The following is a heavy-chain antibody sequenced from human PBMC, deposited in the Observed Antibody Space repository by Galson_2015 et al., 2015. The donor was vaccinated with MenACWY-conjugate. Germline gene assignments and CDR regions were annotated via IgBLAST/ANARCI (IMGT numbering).Heavy chain of an antibody. CDR1: GFTFNSHW. Sequence: SLRLSCAASGFTFNSHWMSWVRQAPGKGLEWVADIKKDGSEKYYVDSVKGRFTISRDNSKNSLYLQMNSLRAEDTAIYFCARGPAYGDRVAFLDLWGPGTPVPGSS. V-gene: IGHV3-7*03. CDR2: IKKDGSEK. D-gene: IGHD4-17*01. J-gene: IGHJ4*02. CDR3: ARGPAYGDRVAFLDL.